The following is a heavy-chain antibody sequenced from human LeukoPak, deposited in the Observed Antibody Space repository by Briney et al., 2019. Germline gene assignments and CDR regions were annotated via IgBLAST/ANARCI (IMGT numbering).Heavy chain of an antibody. D-gene: IGHD3-16*02. J-gene: IGHJ4*02. Sequence: PSETLSLTCTVSGGSISSGDYYWSWIRQPPGKGLERIGYIYYSGSTNYNPSPKSRVTISVDTSKNQSSLKLSSVAAADTAVYYCARGYDYVWGSHRALGHWGQGTLVTVSS. CDR2: IYYSGST. CDR3: ARGYDYVWGSHRALGH. V-gene: IGHV4-61*08. CDR1: GGSISSGDYY.